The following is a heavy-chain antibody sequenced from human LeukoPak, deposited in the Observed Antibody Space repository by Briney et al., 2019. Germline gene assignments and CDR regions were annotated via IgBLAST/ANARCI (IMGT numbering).Heavy chain of an antibody. CDR3: AKDQGVVGSYDY. CDR1: GFTFSTFG. CDR2: IQYDDSIE. Sequence: GGSLRLSCAASGFTFSTFGMNWVRQAPDKGLEWVAFIQYDDSIEYYADSVKGRFTISRDNSKNTLYLQMNSLSGDDTAVYYCAKDQGVVGSYDYWGHGTLVTVSS. J-gene: IGHJ4*01. V-gene: IGHV3-30*02. D-gene: IGHD3-10*01.